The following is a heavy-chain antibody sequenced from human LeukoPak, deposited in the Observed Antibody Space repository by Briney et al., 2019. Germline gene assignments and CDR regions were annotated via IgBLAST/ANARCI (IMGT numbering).Heavy chain of an antibody. D-gene: IGHD6-25*01. Sequence: ASVKVSCRASGYNFAHNIHWVRQAPGQGHEFMGWINPKNGGTKYAQNFQGRVTMTRDTSISTVYMELSSLGSDDTAVYYCVVSIQAAAIPAFDSWGQGTLVTVSS. CDR3: VVSIQAAAIPAFDS. V-gene: IGHV1-2*02. J-gene: IGHJ4*02. CDR1: GYNFAHN. CDR2: INPKNGGT.